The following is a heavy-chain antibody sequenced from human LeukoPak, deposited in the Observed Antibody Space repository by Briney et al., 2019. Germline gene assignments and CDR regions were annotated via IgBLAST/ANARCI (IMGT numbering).Heavy chain of an antibody. Sequence: PGGSLRLSCAASGFTFSSYEMNWVRQAPGKGLEWISYISSGGSTIYYADSVKGRFTISRDNTKNSLYLQMSSLRAEDTAVYYCARDPGVVTATSYYFDYWGQGTLVTVSS. CDR2: ISSGGSTI. V-gene: IGHV3-48*03. D-gene: IGHD2-21*02. CDR3: ARDPGVVTATSYYFDY. CDR1: GFTFSSYE. J-gene: IGHJ4*02.